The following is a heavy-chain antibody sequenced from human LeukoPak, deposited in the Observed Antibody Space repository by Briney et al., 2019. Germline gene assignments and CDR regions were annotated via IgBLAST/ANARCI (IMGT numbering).Heavy chain of an antibody. CDR2: IIPIFGTA. Sequence: SVKVSCKASGGTFSSYAISWVRQAPGQGLEWMGGIIPIFGTANYAQKFQGRVTITADESTSTAYMEQSSLRSEDTAVYYCARPTYLNSAGLYYYYYGMDVWGQGTTVTVSS. CDR1: GGTFSSYA. J-gene: IGHJ6*02. V-gene: IGHV1-69*13. D-gene: IGHD4-23*01. CDR3: ARPTYLNSAGLYYYYYGMDV.